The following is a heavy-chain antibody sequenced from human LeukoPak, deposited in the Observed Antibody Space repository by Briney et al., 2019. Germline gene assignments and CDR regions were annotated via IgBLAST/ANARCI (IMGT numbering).Heavy chain of an antibody. V-gene: IGHV4-4*07. D-gene: IGHD3-22*01. CDR1: GGSISSYS. Sequence: PETLSLTCTVSGGSISSYSWSWIRQPAGKGLEWIGRIYTSGSTNYNPSLKSRVTMSVDTSKNQFSLKLSSVTAADTAVYYCARIYYDSSGHDAFDIWGQGTMVTVSS. CDR2: IYTSGST. CDR3: ARIYYDSSGHDAFDI. J-gene: IGHJ3*02.